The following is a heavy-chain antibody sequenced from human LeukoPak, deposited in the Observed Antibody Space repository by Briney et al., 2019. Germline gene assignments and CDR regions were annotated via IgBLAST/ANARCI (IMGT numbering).Heavy chain of an antibody. V-gene: IGHV3-64D*09. J-gene: IGHJ4*02. Sequence: GGSLRLSCSASGFTFSNYVMHWVRQAPGKGLEYVSGISTNGGSTYYADSMKGRFTISRDNSKNTLYLQMSILRAEDTAVYYCVKVARTVSSSSAFDYWGQGTLVTVSS. CDR2: ISTNGGST. CDR1: GFTFSNYV. D-gene: IGHD6-6*01. CDR3: VKVARTVSSSSAFDY.